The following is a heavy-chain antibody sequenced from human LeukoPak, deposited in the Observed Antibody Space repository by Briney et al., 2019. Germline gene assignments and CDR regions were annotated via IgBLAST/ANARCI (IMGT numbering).Heavy chain of an antibody. CDR2: IYYSGST. Sequence: SETLSLTCTVSGGSISSSSYYWGWIRQPPGKGLEWIGSIYYSGSTHYNPSLKSRVTISVDTSKNQFSLKLTSVTAADTAVYYCARHGNWNSRQYYFDYWGQGTLVTVSS. V-gene: IGHV4-39*01. J-gene: IGHJ4*02. D-gene: IGHD1-7*01. CDR3: ARHGNWNSRQYYFDY. CDR1: GGSISSSSYY.